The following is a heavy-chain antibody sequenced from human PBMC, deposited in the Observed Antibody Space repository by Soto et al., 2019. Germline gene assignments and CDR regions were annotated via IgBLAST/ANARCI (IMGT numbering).Heavy chain of an antibody. J-gene: IGHJ3*02. Sequence: PSETLSLTCTVSGGSISSYYWSWIRQPPGRGLEWIGYIYYSGSTNYNPSLKSRVTISVDTSKNQFSLKLSSVTAADTAVYYCARDPRSGYDSSSYYYTGAFDIWSQGTMVTVSS. CDR1: GGSISSYY. V-gene: IGHV4-59*12. CDR3: ARDPRSGYDSSSYYYTGAFDI. CDR2: IYYSGST. D-gene: IGHD3-22*01.